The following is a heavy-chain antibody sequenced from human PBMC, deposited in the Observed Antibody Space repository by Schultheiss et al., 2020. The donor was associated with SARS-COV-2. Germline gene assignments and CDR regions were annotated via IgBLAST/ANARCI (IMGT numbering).Heavy chain of an antibody. Sequence: ASVKVSCKASGYTFTSYGISWVRQAPGQGLEWMGWISAYNGNTNYAQKLQGRVTMTTDTSTSTAYMELRSLRSDDTAVYYCAKRSFPGIAAAGSDYWGQGTLVTVSS. J-gene: IGHJ4*02. CDR1: GYTFTSYG. D-gene: IGHD6-13*01. V-gene: IGHV1-18*01. CDR3: AKRSFPGIAAAGSDY. CDR2: ISAYNGNT.